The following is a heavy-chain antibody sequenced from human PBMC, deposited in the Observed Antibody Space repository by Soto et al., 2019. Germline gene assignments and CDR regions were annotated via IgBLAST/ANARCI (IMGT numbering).Heavy chain of an antibody. Sequence: SETLSLTCTVSGGSISSYYWSLLRQPPGKGLEWIGYIYYSGSTNYNPSLKSRVTISVDTSKNQFSLKLSSVTAADTAVYYCARVGGFGATTIDYWGQGTLVTVSS. D-gene: IGHD3-10*01. CDR1: GGSISSYY. CDR3: ARVGGFGATTIDY. CDR2: IYYSGST. V-gene: IGHV4-59*08. J-gene: IGHJ4*02.